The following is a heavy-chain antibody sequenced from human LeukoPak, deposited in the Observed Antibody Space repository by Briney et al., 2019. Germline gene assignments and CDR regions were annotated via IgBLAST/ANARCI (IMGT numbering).Heavy chain of an antibody. CDR3: ARDGAPLQYYYGMDV. J-gene: IGHJ6*02. CDR2: IIPIFGTA. D-gene: IGHD5-24*01. CDR1: GGTFSSYA. V-gene: IGHV1-69*13. Sequence: SVTVSCKASGGTFSSYAIGWVRQAPGQGLEWMGGIIPIFGTANYAQKFQGRVTITADESTSTAYMELSSLRSEDTAVYYCARDGAPLQYYYGMDVWGQGTTVTVSS.